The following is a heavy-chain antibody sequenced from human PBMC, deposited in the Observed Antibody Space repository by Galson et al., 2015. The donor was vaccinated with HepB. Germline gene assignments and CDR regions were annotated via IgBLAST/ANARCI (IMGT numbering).Heavy chain of an antibody. CDR1: GFNFTSYA. V-gene: IGHV3-30*03. CDR3: TRDVGRSFFDY. D-gene: IGHD3-10*01. Sequence: SLRLSCAGSGFNFTSYAIHWVRQAPGKGLEWVAVVSSDGGHKYYADSVKGRFAISRDNSKSTVWLQMDSLRSEDTAVYFCTRDVGRSFFDYWGQGSLGTVCS. CDR2: VSSDGGHK. J-gene: IGHJ4*02.